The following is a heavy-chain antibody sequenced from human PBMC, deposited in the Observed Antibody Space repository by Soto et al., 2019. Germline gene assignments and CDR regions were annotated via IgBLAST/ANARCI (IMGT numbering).Heavy chain of an antibody. D-gene: IGHD4-17*01. J-gene: IGHJ4*02. Sequence: ASVKVSCKASGYTFTSYCISWVRQAPGQGLEWMGWISAYNGNTNYAQKLQGRVTMTTDTSTSTAYMELRSLRSDDTAVYYCARDRMTTVVTRDFDYWGEGTLVTVSS. CDR3: ARDRMTTVVTRDFDY. CDR1: GYTFTSYC. V-gene: IGHV1-18*01. CDR2: ISAYNGNT.